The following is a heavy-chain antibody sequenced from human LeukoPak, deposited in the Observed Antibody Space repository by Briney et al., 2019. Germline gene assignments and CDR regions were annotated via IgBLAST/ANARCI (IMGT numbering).Heavy chain of an antibody. D-gene: IGHD1-1*01. J-gene: IGHJ3*02. CDR3: ARVLLERPGIDSFDM. CDR1: GFRLGSYS. Sequence: GGSLRLSCGASGFRLGSYSMDWVRQAPGKGLEWVSHINSGSYTIYYADSVKGRFTISRDNAGNSLYLQMNSLRDEDTAVHCCARVLLERPGIDSFDMWGQGTMVTVSS. CDR2: INSGSYTI. V-gene: IGHV3-48*02.